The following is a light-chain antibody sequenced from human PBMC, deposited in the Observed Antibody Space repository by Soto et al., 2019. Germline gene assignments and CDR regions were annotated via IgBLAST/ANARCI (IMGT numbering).Light chain of an antibody. Sequence: QSVLTQPASVSGSPGQSITISCTGTSSDVGAYNFVSWYQQYPGKAPKVMIYEVNNRPSGVSNRFSGSKSGNTASLTISGLQAEDEADYYCSSFTRGSTYVFGSGTKVTVL. CDR1: SSDVGAYNF. J-gene: IGLJ1*01. CDR3: SSFTRGSTYV. CDR2: EVN. V-gene: IGLV2-14*01.